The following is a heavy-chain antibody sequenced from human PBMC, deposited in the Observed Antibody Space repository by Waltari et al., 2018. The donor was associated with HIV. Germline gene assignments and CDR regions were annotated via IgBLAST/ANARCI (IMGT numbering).Heavy chain of an antibody. Sequence: EARLTESGGGLVEPGGSLTLSCVAADFDFNYFGISWVRPSPRRGLEWVASIIECGSFIDFSEDLGDRFTINRANDNMSVSHRMSGLGDGDTGLCFCVRDRGFGHEDYLDAFDVWGRGT. J-gene: IGHJ3*01. D-gene: IGHD3-10*01. CDR3: VRDRGFGHEDYLDAFDV. V-gene: IGHV3-21*01. CDR2: IIECGSFI. CDR1: DFDFNYFG.